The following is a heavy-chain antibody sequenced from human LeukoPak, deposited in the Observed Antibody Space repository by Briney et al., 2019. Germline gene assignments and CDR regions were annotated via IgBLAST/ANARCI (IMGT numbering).Heavy chain of an antibody. CDR3: TRQRRGTYYAFDS. Sequence: GGSLRLSCDASGFSISDYYMSWIRQSPGKGLEWISYITSGGASTNYADSVKGRFTISRDKAKNSVALQLHSLRAGDTAVYYCTRQRRGTYYAFDSWGQGTLVTVSS. J-gene: IGHJ4*02. CDR2: ITSGGAST. V-gene: IGHV3-11*01. CDR1: GFSISDYY. D-gene: IGHD3-16*01.